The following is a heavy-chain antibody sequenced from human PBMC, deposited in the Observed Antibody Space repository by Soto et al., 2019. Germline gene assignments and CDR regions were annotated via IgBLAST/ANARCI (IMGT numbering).Heavy chain of an antibody. CDR3: ARPHHHRVGFIPGDMDV. V-gene: IGHV3-72*01. D-gene: IGHD1-1*01. CDR2: SKNKANGYTT. Sequence: GGSLRLSCAASGFTFSDHFMDWVRQAPGKGLEWVGRSKNKANGYTTEYAASVKGRFTVSRDHSQNSLYLQMNSLKTEDTAVYYCARPHHHRVGFIPGDMDVWGQGTTVTVSS. CDR1: GFTFSDHF. J-gene: IGHJ6*02.